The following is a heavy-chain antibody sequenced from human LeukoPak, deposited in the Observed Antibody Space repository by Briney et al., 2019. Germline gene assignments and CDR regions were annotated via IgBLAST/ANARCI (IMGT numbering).Heavy chain of an antibody. CDR2: INSDGSST. J-gene: IGHJ4*02. V-gene: IGHV3-74*01. CDR1: GFTFSSYW. CDR3: VREPQAEYYFDY. Sequence: PGGSLRLSCAASGFTFSSYWMHWVRQAPGKGLVWVSRINSDGSSTTYADSVKGRFTISRDNAKNMLYLQMNSLRAEDTAVYYCVREPQAEYYFDYWGQGTLVTVSS. D-gene: IGHD1-14*01.